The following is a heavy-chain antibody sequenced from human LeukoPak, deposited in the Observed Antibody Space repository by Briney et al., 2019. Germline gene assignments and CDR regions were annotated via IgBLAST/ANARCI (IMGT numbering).Heavy chain of an antibody. CDR3: ARRAYCGGDCYSNYYYYMDV. D-gene: IGHD2-21*02. CDR1: GFTFSSYA. J-gene: IGHJ6*03. CDR2: ISYDGSNK. V-gene: IGHV3-30*04. Sequence: GRSLRLSCAASGFTFSSYAMHWVRQAPGKGLEWVAVISYDGSNKYYADSVKGRFTISRDNAKNSLYLQMNSLRAEDTAVYYCARRAYCGGDCYSNYYYYMDVWGKGTTVTVSS.